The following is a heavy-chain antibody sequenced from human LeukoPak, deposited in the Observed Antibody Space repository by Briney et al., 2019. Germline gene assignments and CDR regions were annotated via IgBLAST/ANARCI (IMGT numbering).Heavy chain of an antibody. D-gene: IGHD6-13*01. J-gene: IGHJ5*02. CDR1: GGTFSSYA. V-gene: IGHV1-69*05. Sequence: GASVKVSCKASGGTFSSYAISWVRQAPGQGLEWMGGIIPIFGTANYAQKFQGRVTITTDESTSTAYMELSSLRSEDTAVYYCARLNKGSSSWYWGYNWFDPWGRGTLVTVSS. CDR3: ARLNKGSSSWYWGYNWFDP. CDR2: IIPIFGTA.